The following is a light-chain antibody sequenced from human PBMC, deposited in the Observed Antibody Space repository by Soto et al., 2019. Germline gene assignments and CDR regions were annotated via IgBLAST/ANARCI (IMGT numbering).Light chain of an antibody. CDR1: QSVSRR. J-gene: IGKJ5*01. CDR2: GAS. Sequence: VLTQSPGTLSLSPGGRATLSCRASQSVSRRLAWYQQRPGQSPRLLISGASMRASGIPVRFIGSGSGTDFTLTITRLEPEDFAVYYCQQYGGSPITFGLGTRLEIK. V-gene: IGKV3-20*01. CDR3: QQYGGSPIT.